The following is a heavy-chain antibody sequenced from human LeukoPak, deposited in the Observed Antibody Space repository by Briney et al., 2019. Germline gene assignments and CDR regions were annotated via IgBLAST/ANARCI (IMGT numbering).Heavy chain of an antibody. J-gene: IGHJ3*02. D-gene: IGHD6-13*01. CDR3: AKDGAAAGYTRGAFDI. V-gene: IGHV3-30*02. CDR1: GFTFSSYG. CDR2: IRYDGSNK. Sequence: GGSLRLSCAASGFTFSSYGMHWVRQAPGKGLEWVAFIRYDGSNKYYADSVKGRFTISRDNSKNTLYLQMNSLRAEDTAVYYCAKDGAAAGYTRGAFDIWGKGTMVTVSS.